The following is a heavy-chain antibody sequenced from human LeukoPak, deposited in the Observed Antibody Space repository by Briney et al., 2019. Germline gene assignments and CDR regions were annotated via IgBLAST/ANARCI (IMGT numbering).Heavy chain of an antibody. J-gene: IGHJ4*02. CDR2: IKQDGSEK. D-gene: IGHD5/OR15-5a*01. CDR3: ASFSVGDY. Sequence: PGGSLRLSCAASRFTFSSYWMTWVRQAPGKGLEWVANIKQDGSEKYYVDSVKGRFTISRDNAKNSLYLQMNSLRAEDTAVYYCASFSVGDYWGQGTLVTVSS. CDR1: RFTFSSYW. V-gene: IGHV3-7*01.